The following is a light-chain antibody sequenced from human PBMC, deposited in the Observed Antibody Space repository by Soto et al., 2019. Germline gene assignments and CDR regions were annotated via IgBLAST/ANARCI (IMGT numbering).Light chain of an antibody. CDR3: SSFAGSSNVL. CDR2: EVT. J-gene: IGLJ2*01. Sequence: QSALTQPPSASGSPGQSVTISCAGTSSDVGGYNYVSWYQQHPGRAPKLMIYEVTKRPSGVPDRFSGSKSGNTASLTVSRLQTEDDADYYCSSFAGSSNVLFGGGTQLTVL. V-gene: IGLV2-8*01. CDR1: SSDVGGYNY.